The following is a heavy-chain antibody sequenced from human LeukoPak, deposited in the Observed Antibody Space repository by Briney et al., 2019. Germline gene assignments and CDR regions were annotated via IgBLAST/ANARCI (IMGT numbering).Heavy chain of an antibody. Sequence: PGGSLRLSCAASGFTFSSYAMGWVRQAPGKGLEWVSAISGSSDRTYYADSVKGRFTISRDSSRNTVFLQMNSLRVEDTAAYYCARGTVTVAAAGIDYWGQGTLVTVSS. CDR3: ARGTVTVAAAGIDY. D-gene: IGHD6-13*01. J-gene: IGHJ4*02. CDR2: ISGSSDRT. CDR1: GFTFSSYA. V-gene: IGHV3-23*01.